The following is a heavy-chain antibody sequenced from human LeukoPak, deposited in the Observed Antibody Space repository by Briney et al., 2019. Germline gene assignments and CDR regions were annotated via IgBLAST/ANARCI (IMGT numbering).Heavy chain of an antibody. V-gene: IGHV3-7*01. CDR3: ASTATFDY. CDR1: GFTFSSYW. Sequence: GGSLRLSCAASGFTFSSYWTSWVRQAPGKGLEWVANIKQDGSEEYYVDSVKGRFTISRDNAKNSLHLQMNSLRAEDTAVYYCASTATFDYWGQGTPVTVSS. CDR2: IKQDGSEE. J-gene: IGHJ4*02. D-gene: IGHD2-21*02.